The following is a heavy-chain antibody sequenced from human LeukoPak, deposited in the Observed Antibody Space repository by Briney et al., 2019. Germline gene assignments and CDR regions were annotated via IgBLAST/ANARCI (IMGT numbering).Heavy chain of an antibody. CDR2: ISSSSSYI. J-gene: IGHJ4*02. CDR3: ARAHNWKYGSFDF. V-gene: IGHV3-21*01. D-gene: IGHD1-7*01. Sequence: PGGSLRLSCAASGFTFSSYSMNWVRQAPGKGLEWVSCISSSSSYIYYADSVKGRFTISRDNAKNSLYLQMNSLRADDTAVYYCARAHNWKYGSFDFWGQGTLVTVSS. CDR1: GFTFSSYS.